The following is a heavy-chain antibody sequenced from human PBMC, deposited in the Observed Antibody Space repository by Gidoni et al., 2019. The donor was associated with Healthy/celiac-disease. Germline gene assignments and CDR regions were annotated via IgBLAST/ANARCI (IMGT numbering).Heavy chain of an antibody. CDR1: GYSFTTYW. V-gene: IGHV5-51*03. J-gene: IGHJ2*01. CDR2: IYPGDSDT. Sequence: EVQLVQSGAEVKKPGDSLKISCQGSGYSFTTYWIGWVRQMPGKGLEWMGIIYPGDSDTRYSPSFQGQVTISADKSISTAYLQWSSLKASDTAMYYCARLTGYCSSSNCYGYFDLWGRGTLVTVSS. CDR3: ARLTGYCSSSNCYGYFDL. D-gene: IGHD2-2*01.